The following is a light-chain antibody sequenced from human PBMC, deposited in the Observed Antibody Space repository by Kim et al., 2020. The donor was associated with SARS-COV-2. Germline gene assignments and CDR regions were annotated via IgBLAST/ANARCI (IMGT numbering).Light chain of an antibody. CDR1: SSDVGRYTS. CDR2: DVT. CDR3: CSYAGRYTWI. J-gene: IGLJ2*01. Sequence: GRSVTISCAGPSSDVGRYTSVSWYQQLPGKAPKLMISDVTDRPSGVPDRFSGFKSGNTASLTISGLQAEDEADYYCCSYAGRYTWIFGGGTQLNVL. V-gene: IGLV2-11*03.